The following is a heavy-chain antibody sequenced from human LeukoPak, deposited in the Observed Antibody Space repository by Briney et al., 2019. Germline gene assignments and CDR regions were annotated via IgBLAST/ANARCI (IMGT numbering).Heavy chain of an antibody. J-gene: IGHJ3*02. Sequence: SETLSLTCTVSGDSISSGGYYWGWIRQPPGQGLEWIGSIYSDGTTYYNPSLKSRVSISADTSKNHFSLWLSSVTAADMAVYYCAKHRGSFFEAFDIWGQGTAVSVSS. CDR1: GDSISSGGYY. D-gene: IGHD1-26*01. V-gene: IGHV4-39*01. CDR2: IYSDGTT. CDR3: AKHRGSFFEAFDI.